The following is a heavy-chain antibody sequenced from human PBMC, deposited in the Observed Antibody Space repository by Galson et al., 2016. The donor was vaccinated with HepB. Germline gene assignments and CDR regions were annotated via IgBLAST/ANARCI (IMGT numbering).Heavy chain of an antibody. J-gene: IGHJ5*02. Sequence: SLRLSCAASGFTFSSYTMNWVRQTPGKGPEWVSSISGNGLSTYSADSVRGRFTISRDNSKNTLYLQMDSLRDDDTAIYFCARDGDSVGRPTAMTYNRFDPWGQGTLVTVSS. CDR2: ISGNGLST. V-gene: IGHV3-23*01. CDR1: GFTFSSYT. D-gene: IGHD2-2*01. CDR3: ARDGDSVGRPTAMTYNRFDP.